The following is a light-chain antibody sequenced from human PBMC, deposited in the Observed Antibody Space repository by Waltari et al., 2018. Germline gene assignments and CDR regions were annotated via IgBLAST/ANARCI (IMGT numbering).Light chain of an antibody. Sequence: DVQMTQSPSSLSASVGDRVTITSRASQPITVYLNWYQHRFGEAPKLLISAASTLQSGVPSRFSGGGSGTVFTLTINSLQHEDFATYYCQQTYTNTPTFGQGTKVEVK. CDR2: AAS. CDR3: QQTYTNTPT. CDR1: QPITVY. J-gene: IGKJ1*01. V-gene: IGKV1-39*01.